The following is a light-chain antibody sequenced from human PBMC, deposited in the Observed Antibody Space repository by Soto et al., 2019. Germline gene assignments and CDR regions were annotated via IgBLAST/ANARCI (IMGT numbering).Light chain of an antibody. J-gene: IGLJ1*01. V-gene: IGLV2-14*03. CDR2: DVS. CDR1: SSDACGYNY. Sequence: ALTHPASVSGSPGQSITISCTRTSSDACGYNYVSWSQHHPAKPPKLMIYDVSTRPSGGSRRFAGSKTSNTASLSFSGLQTDSLADNYCSTNGTGNSCLTGFGTGTKVT. CDR3: STNGTGNSCLTG.